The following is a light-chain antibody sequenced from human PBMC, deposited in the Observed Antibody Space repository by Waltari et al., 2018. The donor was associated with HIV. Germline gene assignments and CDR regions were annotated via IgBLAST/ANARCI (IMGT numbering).Light chain of an antibody. CDR3: HQYAASPRT. J-gene: IGKJ2*01. CDR2: DAS. V-gene: IGKV3-20*01. Sequence: EIVLTQSTGTLSLSPGEGATLSCRASQTVTSSHLAWYQQRPGQAPRLLIYDASNRPTGIPGRVSGSGSGTDFTLTISRLEPEDFAVYYCHQYAASPRTFGQGTKVEIK. CDR1: QTVTSSH.